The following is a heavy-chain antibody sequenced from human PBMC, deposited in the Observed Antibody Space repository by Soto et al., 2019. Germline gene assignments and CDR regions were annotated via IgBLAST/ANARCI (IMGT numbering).Heavy chain of an antibody. Sequence: QVQLVQSGAEVKKPGSSVKVSCKASGGTFSSYTISWVRQAPGQGLEWMGRIIPILGIANYAQKFQGRVTITAAKSTSTAYMELSSLRSEDTAVYYCARDLGPIVVVPAAMSGGFDPWGQGTLVTVSS. D-gene: IGHD2-2*01. CDR2: IIPILGIA. CDR1: GGTFSSYT. V-gene: IGHV1-69*08. J-gene: IGHJ5*02. CDR3: ARDLGPIVVVPAAMSGGFDP.